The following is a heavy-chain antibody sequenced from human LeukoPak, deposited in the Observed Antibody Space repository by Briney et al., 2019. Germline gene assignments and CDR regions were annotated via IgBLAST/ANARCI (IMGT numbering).Heavy chain of an antibody. CDR1: GYTFTGYY. CDR3: ARGDQLLLTHPHTGNDY. D-gene: IGHD2-2*01. V-gene: IGHV1-2*04. Sequence: WASVKVSCKASGYTFTGYYMHWVRQAPGQGLEWMGWINPNSGGTNYARKFQGWVTMTRDTSISTAYMELSRLRSDDTAVYYCARGDQLLLTHPHTGNDYWGQGTLVTVSS. CDR2: INPNSGGT. J-gene: IGHJ4*02.